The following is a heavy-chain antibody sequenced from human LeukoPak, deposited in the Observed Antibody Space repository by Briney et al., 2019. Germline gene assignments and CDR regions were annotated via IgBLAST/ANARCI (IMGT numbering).Heavy chain of an antibody. CDR1: GFTFSSYS. D-gene: IGHD2-2*01. Sequence: GGSLRLSCAASGFTFSSYSMNWVRQAPGKGLEWVSYISSSSSTIYYADSVKGRFTISRDNAKNSLYLQMNSLRAEDTAVYYCARVEQAWGVVVPAATRGFDPWGQGTLVTVSS. V-gene: IGHV3-48*01. CDR2: ISSSSSTI. CDR3: ARVEQAWGVVVPAATRGFDP. J-gene: IGHJ5*02.